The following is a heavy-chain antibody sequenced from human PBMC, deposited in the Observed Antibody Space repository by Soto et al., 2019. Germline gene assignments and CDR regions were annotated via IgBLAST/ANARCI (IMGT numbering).Heavy chain of an antibody. CDR2: ISYDGSNK. CDR3: ARDAGTYYYGSGSYYNLNY. V-gene: IGHV3-30*03. CDR1: GFTFSSYS. J-gene: IGHJ4*02. D-gene: IGHD3-10*01. Sequence: VQLVESGGGLVKPGGSLRLSCAASGFTFSSYSRNWVRQAPGKGLEWVAVISYDGSNKYYADSVKGRFTISRDNSKNTLYLQMNSLRAEDTAVYYCARDAGTYYYGSGSYYNLNYWGQGTLVTVSS.